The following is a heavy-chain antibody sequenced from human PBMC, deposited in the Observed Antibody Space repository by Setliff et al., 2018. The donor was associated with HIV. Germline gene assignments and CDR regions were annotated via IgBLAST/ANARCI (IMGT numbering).Heavy chain of an antibody. D-gene: IGHD5-12*01. J-gene: IGHJ5*02. CDR1: GGSISSYY. Sequence: SETLSLTCSVSGGSISSYYWSWIRQPPGKGLEWIGCVYYSGGTNYNPSLRSRVTISVDTSKNHFSLKLSSVTAADTAVHYCARHIAGYSAYDLGWFDPWGQGTLVTVSS. CDR2: VYYSGGT. V-gene: IGHV4-59*08. CDR3: ARHIAGYSAYDLGWFDP.